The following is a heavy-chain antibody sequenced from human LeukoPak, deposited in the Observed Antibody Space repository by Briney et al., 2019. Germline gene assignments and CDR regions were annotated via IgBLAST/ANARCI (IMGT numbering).Heavy chain of an antibody. J-gene: IGHJ5*02. V-gene: IGHV3-30*02. D-gene: IGHD5-18*01. Sequence: GGSLRLSCAASGFTFSSYGMHWVRQAPGKGLEWVAFIRFDGSNKYHADSVKGRFTISRDNSKNTLYLQMNSLRAEDTAVYYCAKPPVDTAMALNWFDHWGQGTLVTVSS. CDR2: IRFDGSNK. CDR1: GFTFSSYG. CDR3: AKPPVDTAMALNWFDH.